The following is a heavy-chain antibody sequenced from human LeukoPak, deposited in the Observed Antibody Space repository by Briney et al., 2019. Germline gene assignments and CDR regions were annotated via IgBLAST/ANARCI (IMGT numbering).Heavy chain of an antibody. CDR1: GFTVSSNY. V-gene: IGHV3-53*01. CDR2: IYSGGST. CDR3: ARYYGSGSLYYFDY. D-gene: IGHD3-10*01. J-gene: IGHJ4*02. Sequence: GGSLRLFCAASGFTVSSNYMSWVRQAPGKGLEWVSVIYSGGSTYYADSVKGRFTISRDNSKNTLYLQMNSLRAEDTAVYYCARYYGSGSLYYFDYWGQGTLVTVSS.